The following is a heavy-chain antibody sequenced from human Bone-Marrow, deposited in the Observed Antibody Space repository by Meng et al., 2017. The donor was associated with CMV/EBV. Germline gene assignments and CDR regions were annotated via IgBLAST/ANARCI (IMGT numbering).Heavy chain of an antibody. D-gene: IGHD3-10*02. CDR2: IIPIFGTA. CDR1: GGTFSSYA. CDR3: ARREDVRGDTFDV. J-gene: IGHJ3*01. V-gene: IGHV1-69*05. Sequence: SVKVSCKASGGTFSSYAINWVRQAPGQGLEWMGGIIPIFGTANYAQKFQGRVTITTDESTSTAYMELSSLTSEDTAVYYCARREDVRGDTFDVWGQGTMVTVSS.